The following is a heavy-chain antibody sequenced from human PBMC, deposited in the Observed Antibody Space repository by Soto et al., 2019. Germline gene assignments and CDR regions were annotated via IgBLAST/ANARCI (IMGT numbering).Heavy chain of an antibody. Sequence: GGSLRLSGAASGFTFSDSGLHWVRQASGKGLEWVGRIRSKANNYATAYAASVKGRFTISRDDSKNTAYLQMNSLKTEDTAVYYCTRHWISDDYSNYFDYWGQGTLVTVSS. D-gene: IGHD4-4*01. V-gene: IGHV3-73*01. J-gene: IGHJ4*02. CDR2: IRSKANNYAT. CDR3: TRHWISDDYSNYFDY. CDR1: GFTFSDSG.